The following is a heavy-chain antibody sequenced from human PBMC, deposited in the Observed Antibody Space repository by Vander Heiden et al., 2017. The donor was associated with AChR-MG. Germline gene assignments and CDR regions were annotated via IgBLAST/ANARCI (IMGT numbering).Heavy chain of an antibody. Sequence: QVQLVQSGAEVKKPGASVKVPCTTSAYNGYTFTAYYIHWVRQAPGQGLEWMGRISPESGATNYAQTFQGRVSMTRDTSNNTVYMDLSRLRSDDTAVYYCARHMVRGPAGNWFDPWGQGTLVTVSS. CDR1: AYNGYTFTAYY. CDR2: ISPESGAT. D-gene: IGHD3-10*01. V-gene: IGHV1-2*02. CDR3: ARHMVRGPAGNWFDP. J-gene: IGHJ5*02.